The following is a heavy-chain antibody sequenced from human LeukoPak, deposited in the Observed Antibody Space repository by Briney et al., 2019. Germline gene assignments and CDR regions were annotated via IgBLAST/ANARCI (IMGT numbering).Heavy chain of an antibody. J-gene: IGHJ6*04. V-gene: IGHV3-48*03. Sequence: PGGSLRLSCAASGFTFSKYEMNWVRQAPGKGLEWVSYISSSGNTIDYADSVMGRFTISRDNAKNSLYLQMNSLRAEDTAVYYCARVVAVAASYYYYGMDVWGKGTTVTVSS. CDR3: ARVVAVAASYYYYGMDV. CDR1: GFTFSKYE. D-gene: IGHD6-19*01. CDR2: ISSSGNTI.